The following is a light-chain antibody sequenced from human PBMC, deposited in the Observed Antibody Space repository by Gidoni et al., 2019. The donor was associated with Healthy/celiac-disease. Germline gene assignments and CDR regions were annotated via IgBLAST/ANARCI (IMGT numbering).Light chain of an antibody. J-gene: IGKJ4*01. CDR2: YAS. CDR1: QSVSSY. CDR3: QQRSNWPLT. Sequence: EIVLTQSPATLSLSPGGRATLSCRASQSVSSYLAWYKQKPGQAHRLLIYYASNRATGIPARFSGSGSGTDFTLTISSLEPEDFAVYYCQQRSNWPLTFGGXTKVEIK. V-gene: IGKV3-11*01.